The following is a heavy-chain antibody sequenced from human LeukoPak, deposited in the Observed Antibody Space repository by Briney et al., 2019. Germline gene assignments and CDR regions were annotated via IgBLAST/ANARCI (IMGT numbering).Heavy chain of an antibody. Sequence: PGGSLRLSCAASGFTFSDYAMSWVRQAPGKGLEWVSSISRGSDHIFYADSMKGRFTISRDNAKNSLYLQMNSLGAGDTAVYYCARPYDTRGYFPDYWGQGTLVTVSS. CDR2: ISRGSDHI. V-gene: IGHV3-21*01. J-gene: IGHJ4*02. CDR1: GFTFSDYA. D-gene: IGHD3-22*01. CDR3: ARPYDTRGYFPDY.